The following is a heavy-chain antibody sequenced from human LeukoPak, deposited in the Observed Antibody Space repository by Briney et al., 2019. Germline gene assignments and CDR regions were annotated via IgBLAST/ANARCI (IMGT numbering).Heavy chain of an antibody. V-gene: IGHV1-24*01. D-gene: IGHD1-26*01. CDR2: FDPEDGES. J-gene: IGHJ4*02. Sequence: ASVKVSCKVSGVSLSATSIHWVRQAPGQWLEWMEGFDPEDGESIFAQSFQGRFSMTEDTSTDTAYMELRSLRLEDTAVYYCATADKWEPLDYWGQGALVTVSS. CDR1: GVSLSATS. CDR3: ATADKWEPLDY.